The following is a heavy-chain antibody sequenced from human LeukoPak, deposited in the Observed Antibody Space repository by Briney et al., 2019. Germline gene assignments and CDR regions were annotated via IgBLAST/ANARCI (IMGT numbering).Heavy chain of an antibody. V-gene: IGHV3-7*01. CDR2: IKQDGSEK. Sequence: GGSLRLSCAASGFTFSSYWMSWVRQAPGKGLEWVANIKQDGSEKYYVDSVKGRFTISRDNAKNSLYLQMNSLRAEDTAVYYCARSPGDIVVVPAAPPYYYYYMDVWGKGTTVTVSS. CDR3: ARSPGDIVVVPAAPPYYYYYMDV. J-gene: IGHJ6*03. CDR1: GFTFSSYW. D-gene: IGHD2-2*01.